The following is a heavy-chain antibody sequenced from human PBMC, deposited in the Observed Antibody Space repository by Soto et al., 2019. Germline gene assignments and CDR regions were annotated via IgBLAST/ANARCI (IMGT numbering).Heavy chain of an antibody. Sequence: QVQLVQSGAEVKKPGTSVKVSCKASGDTFSSYAISWVRQAPGQGLEWMGGIIPIFGTANYAQKFQGRVTITADESTSTAYMELSSLRSEDTAVYYCARDGSGYRSRASPMDVWGQGTTVTVS. J-gene: IGHJ6*02. D-gene: IGHD3-22*01. CDR3: ARDGSGYRSRASPMDV. V-gene: IGHV1-69*01. CDR2: IIPIFGTA. CDR1: GDTFSSYA.